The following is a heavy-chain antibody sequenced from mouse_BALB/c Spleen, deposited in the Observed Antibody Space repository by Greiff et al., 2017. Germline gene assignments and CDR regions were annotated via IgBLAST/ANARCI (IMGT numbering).Heavy chain of an antibody. D-gene: IGHD2-1*01. CDR2: IDPENGNT. J-gene: IGHJ3*01. V-gene: IGHV14-1*02. Sequence: VQLQQSGAELVRPGALVKLSCKASGFNIKDYYMHWVKQRPEQGLEWIGWIDPENGNTIYDPKFQGKASITADTSSNTAYLQLSSLTSEDTAVYYCARGDGNHLAYWGQGTLVTVSA. CDR3: ARGDGNHLAY. CDR1: GFNIKDYY.